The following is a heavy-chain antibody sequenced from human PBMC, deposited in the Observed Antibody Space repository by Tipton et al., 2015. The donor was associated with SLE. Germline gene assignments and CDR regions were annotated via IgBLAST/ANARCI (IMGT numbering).Heavy chain of an antibody. CDR1: GGSISSYY. CDR2: IYYSGST. CDR3: ARALGIVATPYYFDI. D-gene: IGHD5-12*01. Sequence: TLSLTCTVSGGSISSYYWSWIRQPPGKGLEWIGHIYYSGSTNYNPSLKSRVTISVDTSKNQFSLKLSSVTAADTAVYYCARALGIVATPYYFDIWGQGTMVTVSS. V-gene: IGHV4-59*01. J-gene: IGHJ3*02.